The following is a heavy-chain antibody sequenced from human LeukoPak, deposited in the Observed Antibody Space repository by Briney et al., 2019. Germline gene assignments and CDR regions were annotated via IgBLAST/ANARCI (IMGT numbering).Heavy chain of an antibody. CDR2: IKEDGSKK. D-gene: IGHD3-22*01. V-gene: IGHV3-7*03. CDR1: GFTFSGHW. Sequence: QPGGSLRLSCAASGFTFSGHWMTWVRLAPGKGLEWVANIKEDGSKKNYVDSVKGRFTISRDNAKNSPYLQMTSLRAEDTAMYYCATPLDYHDNSGFHQGGDWGQGTLVTVSS. J-gene: IGHJ4*02. CDR3: ATPLDYHDNSGFHQGGD.